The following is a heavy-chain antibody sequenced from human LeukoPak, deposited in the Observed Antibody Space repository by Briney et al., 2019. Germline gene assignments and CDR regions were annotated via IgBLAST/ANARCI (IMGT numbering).Heavy chain of an antibody. Sequence: GGSLRLSCAASGFTFSSYWMHWVRQAPGKRLGWVSRINSDGSSTFYADSVKGRFTISRDNAKNTLYLQMNSLRAEDTAVYYCARDSFWSGYYPFDYWGQGTLVTVSS. J-gene: IGHJ4*02. V-gene: IGHV3-74*01. CDR1: GFTFSSYW. CDR2: INSDGSST. CDR3: ARDSFWSGYYPFDY. D-gene: IGHD3-3*01.